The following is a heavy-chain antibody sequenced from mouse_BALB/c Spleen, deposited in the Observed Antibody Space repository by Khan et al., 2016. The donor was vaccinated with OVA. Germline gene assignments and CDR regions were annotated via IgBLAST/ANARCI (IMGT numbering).Heavy chain of an antibody. J-gene: IGHJ3*01. CDR2: ISSDGSYT. D-gene: IGHD4-1*01. CDR3: ASHLTGSFAY. CDR1: GFTFSSYG. Sequence: EVQLQESGGDLVKPGGSLKLSCAASGFTFSSYGMSWVRQTPDKRLEWVATISSDGSYTYYPDSVKGRFTMSRDNVKNTLYMQMSSLKSADAAMYYCASHLTGSFAYWGQGTLVTVSA. V-gene: IGHV5-6*01.